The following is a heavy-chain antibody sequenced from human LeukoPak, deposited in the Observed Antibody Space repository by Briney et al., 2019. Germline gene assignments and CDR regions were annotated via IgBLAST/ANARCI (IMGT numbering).Heavy chain of an antibody. CDR2: ISYDGSNK. V-gene: IGHV3-30*18. CDR3: AKKSPDYNWFDP. Sequence: PGRSLRLSCAASGFTFSSYGMHWVRQAPGKGLEWVAVISYDGSNKYYADSVKGRFTISRDNSKNTLYLQMNSRRAEDTAVYYCAKKSPDYNWFDPWGQGTLVTVSS. J-gene: IGHJ5*02. D-gene: IGHD4/OR15-4a*01. CDR1: GFTFSSYG.